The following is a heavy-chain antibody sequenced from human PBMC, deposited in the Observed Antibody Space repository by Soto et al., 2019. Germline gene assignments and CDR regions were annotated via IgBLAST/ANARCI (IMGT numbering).Heavy chain of an antibody. J-gene: IGHJ4*02. D-gene: IGHD2-2*01. V-gene: IGHV1-18*04. CDR3: ARGGYCSSTSCYQNYFDY. CDR2: ISAYNGNT. Sequence: ASVKVSCKASGYTFTSYGISWVRQAPGQGLEWMGWISAYNGNTNYAQKLQGRVTMTTDTSTSTAYMELRSLRSDDTAVYYCARGGYCSSTSCYQNYFDYWGQGTLVTVS. CDR1: GYTFTSYG.